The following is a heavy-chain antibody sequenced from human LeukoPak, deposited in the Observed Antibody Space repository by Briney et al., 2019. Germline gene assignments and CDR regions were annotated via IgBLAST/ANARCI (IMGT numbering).Heavy chain of an antibody. D-gene: IGHD4-23*01. CDR2: IKEDGSEI. Sequence: GGSLRLFCAASAFTFSNYWMSWVRQAPGKGLEWVANIKEDGSEINYVDSVKGRFTISRDNAKNSLYLQMNSLRVGDTAVYYCARDRGYSTFDYWGQGTLVTVSS. CDR1: AFTFSNYW. CDR3: ARDRGYSTFDY. J-gene: IGHJ4*02. V-gene: IGHV3-7*01.